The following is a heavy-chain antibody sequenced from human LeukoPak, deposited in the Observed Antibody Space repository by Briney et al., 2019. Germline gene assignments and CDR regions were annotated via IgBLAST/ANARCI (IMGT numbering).Heavy chain of an antibody. J-gene: IGHJ4*02. CDR1: GGSFSGYY. CDR2: IYYSGST. V-gene: IGHV4-59*01. D-gene: IGHD3-22*01. CDR3: ARYYYDSSGFGPDY. Sequence: SETLSLTCAVYGGSFSGYYWSWIRQPPGKGLEWIGYIYYSGSTNYNPSLKSRVTISVDTSNNQFSLKLSSVTAADTAVYYCARYYYDSSGFGPDYWGQGTLVTVSS.